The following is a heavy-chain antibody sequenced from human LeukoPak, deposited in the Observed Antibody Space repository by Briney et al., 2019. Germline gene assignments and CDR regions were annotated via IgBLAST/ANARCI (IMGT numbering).Heavy chain of an antibody. Sequence: ASVKVSCKTSGYTFTGYYMHWVRQAPGHGLEWMGWINPNSGGTNYAQKFQGRVTMTRDTPISTAHMELSRLRSDDTAVYYCAPLFGYGLGGKNWGQGTLVTVSS. D-gene: IGHD5-18*01. CDR3: APLFGYGLGGKN. CDR1: GYTFTGYY. CDR2: INPNSGGT. V-gene: IGHV1-2*02. J-gene: IGHJ4*02.